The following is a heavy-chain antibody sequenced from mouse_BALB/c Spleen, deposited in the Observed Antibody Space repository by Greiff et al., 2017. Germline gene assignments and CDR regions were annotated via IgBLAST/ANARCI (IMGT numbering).Heavy chain of an antibody. Sequence: QVQLKQPGAELVKPGTSVKLSCKASGYNFTSYWINWVKLRPGQGLEWIGDIYPGSGSTNYNEKFKSKATLTVDTSSSTAYMQLSSLASEDSALYCCARPRYDGYYWFAYWGQGTLVTVSA. D-gene: IGHD2-3*01. CDR1: GYNFTSYW. CDR3: ARPRYDGYYWFAY. V-gene: IGHV1-55*01. CDR2: IYPGSGST. J-gene: IGHJ3*01.